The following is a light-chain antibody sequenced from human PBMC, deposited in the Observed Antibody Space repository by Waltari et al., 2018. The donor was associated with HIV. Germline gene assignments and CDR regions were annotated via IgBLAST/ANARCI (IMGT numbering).Light chain of an antibody. V-gene: IGKV3-15*01. CDR2: DAS. J-gene: IGKJ5*01. CDR1: QSVGSK. CDR3: LQYDNWPPWT. Sequence: EVVMTQSPATLSVSPGERATLFCRASQSVGSKLAWYQQKPGQAPRLLIYDASTRATVIPARFSGTGSGTDFTLTISSLQSEDFAVYYCLQYDNWPPWTFGQGTRLQIK.